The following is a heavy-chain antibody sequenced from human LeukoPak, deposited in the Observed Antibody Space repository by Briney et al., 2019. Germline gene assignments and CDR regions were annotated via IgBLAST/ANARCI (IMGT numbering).Heavy chain of an antibody. CDR2: IIPSGGST. Sequence: ASVKVSCKASGYTFTSYYMQWVRQAPGQGIEWRGIIIPSGGSTSYAQKFQGRVTMTRDTSTSTVYMELSSLRSEDTAVYYCAREGIDYYDSSGPSPFGYWGQGTLVTVSS. CDR3: AREGIDYYDSSGPSPFGY. V-gene: IGHV1-46*01. CDR1: GYTFTSYY. D-gene: IGHD3-22*01. J-gene: IGHJ4*02.